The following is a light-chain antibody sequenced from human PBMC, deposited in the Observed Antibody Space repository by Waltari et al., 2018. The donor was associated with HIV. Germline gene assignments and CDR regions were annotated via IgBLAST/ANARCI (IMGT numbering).Light chain of an antibody. J-gene: IGKJ1*01. V-gene: IGKV4-1*01. CDR2: WAS. CDR1: QNILYKSDNKNY. Sequence: DIVMTQSPDSLAVSLGERATINCKSSQNILYKSDNKNYLAWYQQKPGQPPKLLISWASARESGVPDRFSGSGSATDFTLTISSLQAEDVAVYYCQQYYSTPPRTFGQGTKVEIK. CDR3: QQYYSTPPRT.